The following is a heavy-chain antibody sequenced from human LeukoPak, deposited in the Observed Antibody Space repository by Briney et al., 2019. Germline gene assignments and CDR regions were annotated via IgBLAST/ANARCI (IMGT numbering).Heavy chain of an antibody. CDR1: GGSISSGGYY. CDR3: ARSSYSSGWYPFDY. D-gene: IGHD6-19*01. CDR2: IYHSGST. V-gene: IGHV4-30-2*01. Sequence: SETLSLTCTVSGGSISSGGYYWSWIRQPPGKGLEWIGYIYHSGSTYYNPSFKSRVTISVDRSKNQFSLKLSSVTAAGTAVYYCARSSYSSGWYPFDYWGQGTLVTVSS. J-gene: IGHJ4*02.